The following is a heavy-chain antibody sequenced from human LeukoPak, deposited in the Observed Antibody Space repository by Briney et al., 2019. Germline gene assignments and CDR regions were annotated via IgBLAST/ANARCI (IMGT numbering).Heavy chain of an antibody. CDR2: IYSGGST. Sequence: GGSLRLSCAASGFTVSNNYMNWDRQAPGKGLEWVSVIYSGGSTYYADSVQGRFTISRDNSKNTLYLQMNSLRAEDTAVYYCARGQRAAAGFDSWGQGTLVTVSS. CDR1: GFTVSNNY. J-gene: IGHJ4*02. V-gene: IGHV3-53*01. D-gene: IGHD6-13*01. CDR3: ARGQRAAAGFDS.